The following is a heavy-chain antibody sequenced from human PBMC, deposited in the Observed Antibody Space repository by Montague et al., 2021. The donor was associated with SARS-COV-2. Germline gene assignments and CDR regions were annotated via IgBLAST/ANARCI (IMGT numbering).Heavy chain of an antibody. J-gene: IGHJ3*02. CDR3: ARLESTRGVIIRGAFHI. CDR2: IYYSGSA. D-gene: IGHD3-10*01. V-gene: IGHV4-39*01. Sequence: SETLSLTCSVSGDSINNSRYYWGWIRQPPGKGLEWIGTIYYSGSAYYXPSLKSRVTISVDTSKDQFSLKLNSVTATDTAVYYCARLESTRGVIIRGAFHIWGHGTKVTVSS. CDR1: GDSINNSRYY.